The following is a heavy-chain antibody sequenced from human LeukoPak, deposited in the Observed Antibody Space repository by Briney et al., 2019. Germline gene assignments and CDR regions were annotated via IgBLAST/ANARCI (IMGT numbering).Heavy chain of an antibody. J-gene: IGHJ5*02. CDR1: GFTFSSYA. V-gene: IGHV3-30*04. Sequence: GRSLRLSCAASGFTFSSYAMHWVRQAPGKGLEWVAVISYDGSNKYYADSVKGRFTISRDNAKNSLYLQMNSLRAEDTAVYYCARDLGSSGSYNWFDPWGQGTLVTVSS. CDR3: ARDLGSSGSYNWFDP. D-gene: IGHD3-22*01. CDR2: ISYDGSNK.